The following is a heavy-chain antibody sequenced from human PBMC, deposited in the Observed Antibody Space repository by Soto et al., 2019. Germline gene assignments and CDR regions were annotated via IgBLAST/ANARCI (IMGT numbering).Heavy chain of an antibody. CDR1: GGSISTYY. J-gene: IGHJ5*02. CDR3: ARVGLVGPLRSTNWFDP. Sequence: QVQLQESGPGLVKPSETLSLTCTVSGGSISTYYWSWIRQPPGKGLEWIGYIYYSGSTNYSPSLKRRVTLTVDTSKNQFSLNLNSVTAADTAVYYCARVGLVGPLRSTNWFDPWGQGTLVTVSS. CDR2: IYYSGST. V-gene: IGHV4-59*01. D-gene: IGHD2-15*01.